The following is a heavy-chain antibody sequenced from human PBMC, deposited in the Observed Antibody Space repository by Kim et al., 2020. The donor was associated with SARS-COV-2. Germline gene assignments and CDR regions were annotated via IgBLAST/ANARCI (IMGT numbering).Heavy chain of an antibody. CDR1: GYTFTSYG. V-gene: IGHV1-18*01. D-gene: IGHD6-13*01. Sequence: ASVKVSCKASGYTFTSYGISWVRQAPGQGLEWMGWISAYNGNINYAQKFQGRLTMTTDTSTSTAYMELRSLRSDDTAGYYCARADSSSWYSGYFDSWGQGTLVTVSS. CDR3: ARADSSSWYSGYFDS. J-gene: IGHJ4*02. CDR2: ISAYNGNI.